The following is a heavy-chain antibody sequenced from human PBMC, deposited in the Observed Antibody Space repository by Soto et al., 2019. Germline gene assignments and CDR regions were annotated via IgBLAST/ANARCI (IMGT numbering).Heavy chain of an antibody. CDR1: GYSFTSLD. CDR2: MEPSTGGT. J-gene: IGHJ4*02. Sequence: QVQLVQSGAEVREPGASVKVSCKASGYSFTSLDINWVRQTAGQGLEWMGWMEPSTGGTGYAQKFQGRVTMTRDTSINTAYMELTTLTSDDTAFSYWARGVSAGVDYWGQGTLVTVSS. V-gene: IGHV1-8*01. CDR3: ARGVSAGVDY. D-gene: IGHD1-26*01.